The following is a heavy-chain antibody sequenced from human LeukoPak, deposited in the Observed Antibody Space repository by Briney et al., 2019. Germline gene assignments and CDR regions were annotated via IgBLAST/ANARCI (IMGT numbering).Heavy chain of an antibody. CDR3: AREGYCSSTSCYYFDY. J-gene: IGHJ4*02. Sequence: GGSLRLSCAASGFTFSSYGMHWVRQAPGKGLEWVAVIWYDGSKYYADSVTGRFTISRDNSKNTLYLQMNSLRAEDTAVYYCAREGYCSSTSCYYFDYWGQGTLVTASS. D-gene: IGHD2-2*01. CDR2: IWYDGSK. V-gene: IGHV3-33*01. CDR1: GFTFSSYG.